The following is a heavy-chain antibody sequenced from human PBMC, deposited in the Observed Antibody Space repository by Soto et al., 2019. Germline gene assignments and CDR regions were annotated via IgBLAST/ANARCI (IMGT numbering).Heavy chain of an antibody. Sequence: PGGSLRLSCAASGFTFNNYALSWVRQTPGRGLEWVSAISGSGGNTYYVDSVKGRFTISRDNPKNTLYLQMNSLRAEDTAVYYCARDPYLGRYYGSGSNPGRYGMDVWGQGTTVTVSS. CDR1: GFTFNNYA. V-gene: IGHV3-23*01. J-gene: IGHJ6*02. CDR2: ISGSGGNT. CDR3: ARDPYLGRYYGSGSNPGRYGMDV. D-gene: IGHD3-10*01.